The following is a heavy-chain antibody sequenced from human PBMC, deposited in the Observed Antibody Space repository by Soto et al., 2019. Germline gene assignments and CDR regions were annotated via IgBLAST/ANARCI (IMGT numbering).Heavy chain of an antibody. D-gene: IGHD2-15*01. CDR3: ARPGGCSGGSCYPYGTDV. J-gene: IGHJ6*02. CDR1: GYSFTSYW. V-gene: IGHV5-10-1*01. CDR2: IDPSDSYT. Sequence: GSGYSFTSYWISWVRQMPGKGLEWMGRIDPSDSYTNYSPSFQGHVTISADKSISTAYLQWSSLKASDTAMYYCARPGGCSGGSCYPYGTDVWGQGTTVTVS.